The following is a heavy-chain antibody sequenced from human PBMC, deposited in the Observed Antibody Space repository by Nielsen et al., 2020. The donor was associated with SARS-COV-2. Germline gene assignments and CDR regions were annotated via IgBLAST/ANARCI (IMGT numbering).Heavy chain of an antibody. Sequence: GGSLRLSCAASGFTFSNAWMSWVRQAPGKGLEWVGRIKSKTDGGTTDYAAPVKGRFTISRDDSKNTLYLQMNGLKTEDTAVYYCTTDAVVGAAFDYWGQGTLVTVSS. D-gene: IGHD1-26*01. CDR2: IKSKTDGGTT. V-gene: IGHV3-15*01. CDR1: GFTFSNAW. CDR3: TTDAVVGAAFDY. J-gene: IGHJ4*02.